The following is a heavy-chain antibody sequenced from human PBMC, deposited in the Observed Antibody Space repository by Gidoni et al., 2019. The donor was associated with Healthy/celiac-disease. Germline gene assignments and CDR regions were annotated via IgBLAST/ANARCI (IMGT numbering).Heavy chain of an antibody. CDR2: IIPILGIA. Sequence: QVQLVQSGAEVKKPGSSVKVSCKASGGTFSSYTISWVRQAPGQGLEWMGRIIPILGIANYAQKFQGRVTITADKSTSTAYMELSSLRSEDTAVYYCARAYYDSSGYYYYYGMDVWGQGTTVTVSS. J-gene: IGHJ6*02. V-gene: IGHV1-69*02. CDR3: ARAYYDSSGYYYYYGMDV. CDR1: GGTFSSYT. D-gene: IGHD3-22*01.